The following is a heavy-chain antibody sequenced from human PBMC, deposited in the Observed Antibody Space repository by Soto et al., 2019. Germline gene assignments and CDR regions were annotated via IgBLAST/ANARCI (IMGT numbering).Heavy chain of an antibody. CDR1: GYSISSSNW. V-gene: IGHV4-28*03. CDR3: AIGYSYGPDAFDI. CDR2: IYYSGST. J-gene: IGHJ3*02. D-gene: IGHD5-18*01. Sequence: SETLSLTCAVSGYSISSSNWWGWIRQPPGKGLEWIGYIYYSGSTYYNPSLKSRVTMSVDTSKNQFSLKLSSVTAVDTAVYYCAIGYSYGPDAFDIWGPGTMVTVSS.